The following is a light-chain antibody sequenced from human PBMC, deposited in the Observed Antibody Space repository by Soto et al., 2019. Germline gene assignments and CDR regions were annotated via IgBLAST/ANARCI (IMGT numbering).Light chain of an antibody. V-gene: IGKV3-20*01. CDR3: QQYGSSPRT. Sequence: EIVLTQSPGTLSLSPGERATHSCRASQSVSSSYLAWYQQKPGQAPRLLIYGASSRATGIPDRFSGSGSGTDFTHTISRLEPEDFAVYYCQQYGSSPRTFGQGTKV. J-gene: IGKJ1*01. CDR2: GAS. CDR1: QSVSSSY.